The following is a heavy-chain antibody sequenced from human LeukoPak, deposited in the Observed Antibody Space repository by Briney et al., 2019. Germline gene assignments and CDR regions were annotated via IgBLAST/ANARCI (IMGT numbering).Heavy chain of an antibody. J-gene: IGHJ6*04. CDR1: GFTFCSDW. Sequence: PGGSLSLFCAASGFTFCSDWMHCLRQAPGGGLVWVSHITNDASNTSYAVSVKGRFTISRDNAKNTLYLEMSSLRVEDTAVYYCLRDSSVTRMDVGGKGTAVTVSS. D-gene: IGHD4-23*01. CDR2: ITNDASNT. CDR3: LRDSSVTRMDV. V-gene: IGHV3-74*01.